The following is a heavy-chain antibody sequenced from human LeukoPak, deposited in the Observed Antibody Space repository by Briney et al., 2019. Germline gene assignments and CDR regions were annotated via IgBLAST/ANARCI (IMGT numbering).Heavy chain of an antibody. J-gene: IGHJ4*02. Sequence: PSETLSLTCTVSGVSITSSSDYWGWVRQPPGRGLEWIGSILYSGRPYYTSSLKSRLTMSIDTSKNQFSLKLSSVTAADTATYYCARHYYDSSGYRRDYNFDYWGQGTLVTVSS. CDR1: GVSITSSSDY. D-gene: IGHD3-22*01. CDR2: ILYSGRP. V-gene: IGHV4-39*01. CDR3: ARHYYDSSGYRRDYNFDY.